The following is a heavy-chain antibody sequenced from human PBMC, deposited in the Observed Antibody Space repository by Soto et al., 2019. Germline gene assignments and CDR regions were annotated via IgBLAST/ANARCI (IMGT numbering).Heavy chain of an antibody. J-gene: IGHJ6*02. V-gene: IGHV1-18*01. CDR1: GYTFTSYG. CDR3: ARANPLDYDILTGYYRIYYYGMDV. Sequence: ASVKVSCKASGYTFTSYGISWVRQAPGQGLEWMGWISAYNGNTNYAQKIQGRVTMTTDTSTSTAYMELRSLRSDDTAVYYCARANPLDYDILTGYYRIYYYGMDVWGQGTTVTVSS. D-gene: IGHD3-9*01. CDR2: ISAYNGNT.